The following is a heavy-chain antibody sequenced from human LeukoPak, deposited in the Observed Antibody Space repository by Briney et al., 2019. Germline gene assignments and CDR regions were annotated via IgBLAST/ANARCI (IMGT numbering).Heavy chain of an antibody. CDR2: IYYSGST. D-gene: IGHD3-22*01. CDR1: GDSISSSSYY. CDR3: ARHGPFYYDSSGYYFGPSRPFDY. J-gene: IGHJ4*02. V-gene: IGHV4-39*01. Sequence: PSETLSLTCTVSGDSISSSSYYWGWIRQPPGKGLEWIGTIYYSGSTYYNPSLKSRVTISVDTSKNQFSLKLSSVTAADTAVYYCARHGPFYYDSSGYYFGPSRPFDYWGQGTLVTVSS.